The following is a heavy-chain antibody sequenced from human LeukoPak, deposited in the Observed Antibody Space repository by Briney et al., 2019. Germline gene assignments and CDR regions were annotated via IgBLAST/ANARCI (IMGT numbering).Heavy chain of an antibody. J-gene: IGHJ5*02. D-gene: IGHD1-26*01. CDR3: ARGHSGSYYWFDP. CDR1: GGSFSGYY. CDR2: INHSGST. V-gene: IGHV4-34*01. Sequence: PSETLSLTCAVYGGSFSGYYWSWIRQPPGKGLEWIGEINHSGSTNYNPSLKSRVTISVDTSKNQFSLKLSSVTAADTAVYYCARGHSGSYYWFDPWGQGTLVTASS.